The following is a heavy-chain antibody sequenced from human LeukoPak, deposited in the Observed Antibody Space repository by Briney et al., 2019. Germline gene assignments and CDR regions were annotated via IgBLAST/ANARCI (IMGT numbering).Heavy chain of an antibody. V-gene: IGHV4-59*01. J-gene: IGHJ6*03. CDR3: ARVVGYCSGGSCYFPYYYYYYMDV. Sequence: SETLSLTCTVSGGSLSSYYWSWIRQPPGKGLEWIGYIYYSGSTNYNPSLKSRVTISVDTSKNQFSLKLSSVTAADTAVYYCARVVGYCSGGSCYFPYYYYYYMDVWGKGTTVTISS. CDR1: GGSLSSYY. CDR2: IYYSGST. D-gene: IGHD2-15*01.